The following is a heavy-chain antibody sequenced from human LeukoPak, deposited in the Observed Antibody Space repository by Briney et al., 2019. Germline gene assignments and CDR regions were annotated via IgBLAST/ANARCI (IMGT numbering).Heavy chain of an antibody. D-gene: IGHD3-16*01. J-gene: IGHJ5*02. CDR1: GGSFSGYY. CDR2: INHSGST. V-gene: IGHV4-34*01. CDR3: AGAGRFRLSGRFDP. Sequence: SETLSLTCAVYGGSFSGYYWSWIRQPPGKGLEWLGEINHSGSTNYNPSLKSRVTISVDTSKNQFSLKLSSVTAADTAVYYCAGAGRFRLSGRFDPWGQGTLVTVSS.